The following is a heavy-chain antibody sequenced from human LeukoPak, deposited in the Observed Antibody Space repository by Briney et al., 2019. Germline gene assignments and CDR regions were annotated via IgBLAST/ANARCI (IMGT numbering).Heavy chain of an antibody. V-gene: IGHV4-4*07. CDR1: GASISSYY. Sequence: SETLSLTCTVSGASISSYYWSWIRQPAGKALEWIGRIYVTGSTTYNPSLESRVTMSLDTSKNHFSLKLRSVTAADTAVYYCARDFIAVAGVDAFDIWGQGTMVTVSS. CDR3: ARDFIAVAGVDAFDI. J-gene: IGHJ3*02. D-gene: IGHD6-19*01. CDR2: IYVTGST.